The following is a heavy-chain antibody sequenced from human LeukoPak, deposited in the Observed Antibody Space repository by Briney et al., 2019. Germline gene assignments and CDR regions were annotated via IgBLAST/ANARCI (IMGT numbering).Heavy chain of an antibody. CDR3: AKERYSSSWYFDY. J-gene: IGHJ4*02. Sequence: GGFLRLSCAAFGFTFSSYAMSWVRQAPGKGLEWVSAISGSGGSTYYADSVKGRFTISRDNSKNTLYLQMNSLRAEDTAVYYCAKERYSSSWYFDYWGQGTLVTVSS. CDR2: ISGSGGST. D-gene: IGHD6-13*01. CDR1: GFTFSSYA. V-gene: IGHV3-23*01.